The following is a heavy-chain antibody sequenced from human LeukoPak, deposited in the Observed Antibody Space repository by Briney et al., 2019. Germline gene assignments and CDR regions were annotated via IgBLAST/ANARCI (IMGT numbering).Heavy chain of an antibody. D-gene: IGHD3-10*01. CDR3: ARDSTYYYESGSSGPHYFDN. V-gene: IGHV3-30*01. J-gene: IGHJ4*02. CDR2: ISSGGSYE. Sequence: GRSLRLSCAASGFTFSSYAMHWVRQAPGKGLEWVSIISSGGSYEYYADSVKGRFTTSRDNSKDTLFLQLNSLRAEDTALYYCARDSTYYYESGSSGPHYFDNWGQGTLVTVSS. CDR1: GFTFSSYA.